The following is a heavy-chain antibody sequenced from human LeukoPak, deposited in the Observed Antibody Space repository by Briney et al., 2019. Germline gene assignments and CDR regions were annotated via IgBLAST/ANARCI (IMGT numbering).Heavy chain of an antibody. V-gene: IGHV3-23*01. CDR3: ARRSVTTFDY. CDR2: IGNNDGST. D-gene: IGHD4-17*01. Sequence: GGSLRLSCAASGFTFSNYWMHWVRQAPGKGLEWVSLIGNNDGSTYYADSVKGRFTISRDNSKNTLYLQMSSLRADDTAVYYCARRSVTTFDYWGQGSLVTVPS. CDR1: GFTFSNYW. J-gene: IGHJ4*02.